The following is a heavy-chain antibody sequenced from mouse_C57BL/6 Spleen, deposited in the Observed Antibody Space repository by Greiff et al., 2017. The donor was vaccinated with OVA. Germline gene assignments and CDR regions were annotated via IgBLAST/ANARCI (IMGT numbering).Heavy chain of an antibody. CDR3: TTGVYDGYYVGAMDY. D-gene: IGHD2-3*01. CDR1: GFNIKDDY. Sequence: EVKLVESGAELVRPGASVKLSCTASGFNIKDDYMHWVKQRPEQGLEWIGWIDPENGDTEYASKFPGKATITADTSSNTAYLQLSSLTSGDTAVYYWTTGVYDGYYVGAMDYWGQGTSVTVSS. J-gene: IGHJ4*01. V-gene: IGHV14-4*01. CDR2: IDPENGDT.